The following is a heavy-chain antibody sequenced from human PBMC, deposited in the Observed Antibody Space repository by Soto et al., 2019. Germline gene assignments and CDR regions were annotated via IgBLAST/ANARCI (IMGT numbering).Heavy chain of an antibody. CDR3: AAVAAPWHTGSYDYFAD. V-gene: IGHV1-58*01. J-gene: IGHJ4*02. Sequence: GASVKVSCKASGITFTSSAVQWVRQARGQRLEWIGWIVVGSGHTNYAQNLQERVTITRDLSTSTAYMELSSLRSEDTAVYYCAAVAAPWHTGSYDYFADWGQGTQVTVSS. CDR1: GITFTSSA. D-gene: IGHD3-16*01. CDR2: IVVGSGHT.